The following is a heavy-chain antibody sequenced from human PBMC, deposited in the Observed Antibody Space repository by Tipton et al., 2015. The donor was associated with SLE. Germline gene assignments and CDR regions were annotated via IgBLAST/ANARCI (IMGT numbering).Heavy chain of an antibody. J-gene: IGHJ1*01. CDR2: IYHSGST. CDR3: AMPGRGSGSSHAEYFQH. Sequence: TLSLTCAVYGGSFSAYYWSWIRQPPGKGLEWIGYIYHSGSTYYNPSLKSRVTISVDTSKNQFSLKLSSVTAADTAVYYCAMPGRGSGSSHAEYFQHWGQGTLVTVSS. D-gene: IGHD3-10*01. CDR1: GGSFSAYY. V-gene: IGHV4-34*09.